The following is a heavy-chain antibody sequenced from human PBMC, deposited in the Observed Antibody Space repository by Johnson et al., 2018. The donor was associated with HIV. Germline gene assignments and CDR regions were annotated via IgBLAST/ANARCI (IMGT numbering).Heavy chain of an antibody. CDR1: GFTFSSYG. Sequence: EVQLVESGGGVVQPGRSLRLSCAASGFTFSSYGMSWVRQAPGKGLEWVSGINWNGGSTGYADSVKGRFTISRDNSKNTLYLQMNSLRAEDTAVYYCARSSGSYLDDAFDIWGQGTMVTVSS. CDR3: ARSSGSYLDDAFDI. V-gene: IGHV3-20*04. D-gene: IGHD1-26*01. CDR2: INWNGGST. J-gene: IGHJ3*02.